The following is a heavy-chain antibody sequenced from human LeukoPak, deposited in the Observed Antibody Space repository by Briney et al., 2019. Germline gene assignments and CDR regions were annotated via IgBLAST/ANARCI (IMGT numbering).Heavy chain of an antibody. V-gene: IGHV4-34*01. J-gene: IGHJ5*02. CDR1: GGSFSGYY. CDR3: ARVGGATTFDNWFDP. CDR2: INHSGST. Sequence: SETLSLTCAVYGGSFSGYYWSWIRQPPGKGLEWIGEINHSGSTNYNPSLKSRVTISVDTSKNQFSLKLSSVTAADTAVYYCARVGGATTFDNWFDPWGQGTLVTVSS. D-gene: IGHD1-26*01.